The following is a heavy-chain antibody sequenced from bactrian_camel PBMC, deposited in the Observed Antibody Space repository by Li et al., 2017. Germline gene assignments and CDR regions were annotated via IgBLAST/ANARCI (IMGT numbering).Heavy chain of an antibody. CDR2: IDWNGRA. V-gene: IGHV3S55*01. Sequence: HVQLVESGGGSVEAGGSLRLSCAASGYTVGTYCMGWFRQAPGKEREGVAAIDWNGRADYADFVKGRFTISRDNARNTVYLQMNSLKSEDTALYYCASGDRYYAFPYWCQGTQVTVS. CDR3: ASGDRYYAFPY. J-gene: IGHJ4*01. D-gene: IGHD2*01. CDR1: GYTVGTYC.